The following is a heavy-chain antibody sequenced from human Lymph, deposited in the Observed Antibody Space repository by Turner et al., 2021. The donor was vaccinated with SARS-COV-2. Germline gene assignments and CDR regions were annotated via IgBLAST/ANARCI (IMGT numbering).Heavy chain of an antibody. V-gene: IGHV1-2*02. CDR2: INPNSGGT. D-gene: IGHD4-17*01. CDR1: GYTFTAYY. J-gene: IGHJ6*02. Sequence: QVQLVQSGAEVKKPGASVKVSCKASGYTFTAYYMHWVRQAPGQGLEWMGWINPNSGGTNYAQKFQGRVTITRDTSISTAYMELSRLTSDDTAVYYCAREGVTVSGYYYGMDVWGQGTTVTVSS. CDR3: AREGVTVSGYYYGMDV.